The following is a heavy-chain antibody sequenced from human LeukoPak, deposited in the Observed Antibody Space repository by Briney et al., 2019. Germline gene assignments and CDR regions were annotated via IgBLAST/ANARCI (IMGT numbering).Heavy chain of an antibody. CDR1: GYTFTSHY. D-gene: IGHD6-13*01. CDR2: INPSGGST. CDR3: ARGVDMAAAGRQIEY. Sequence: GASVKVSFRVSGYTFTSHYMHWVRQAPGQGLEWMGIINPSGGSTSYAQKFQGRVTMTRDTSTSTVYMELSSLRSEDTAVYYCARGVDMAAAGRQIEYWGQGTLVTVSS. V-gene: IGHV1-46*01. J-gene: IGHJ4*02.